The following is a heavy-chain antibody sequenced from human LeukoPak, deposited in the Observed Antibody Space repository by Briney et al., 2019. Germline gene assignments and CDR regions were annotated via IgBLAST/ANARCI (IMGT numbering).Heavy chain of an antibody. V-gene: IGHV4-39*02. D-gene: IGHD1-26*01. J-gene: IGHJ5*02. Sequence: SETLSLTCTVSGGSISSSGYYWGWIRQPPGKGLEWIGSMYYSGSTYYNPSLKSRVTISVDTSKNHFSLKLTSVTAADTAVYYCTREVRSAWASFDPWGQGTLVIVSS. CDR2: MYYSGST. CDR1: GGSISSSGYY. CDR3: TREVRSAWASFDP.